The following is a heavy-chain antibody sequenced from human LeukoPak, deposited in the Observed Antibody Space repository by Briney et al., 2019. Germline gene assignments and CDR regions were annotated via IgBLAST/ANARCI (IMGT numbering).Heavy chain of an antibody. J-gene: IGHJ4*02. D-gene: IGHD6-13*01. CDR3: ARQGSWYKLFDY. CDR1: GFTFSSYS. CDR2: ISSSSSYI. Sequence: PGGSLRLSCAASGFTFSSYSMNWVRQAPGKGLEWVSSISSSSSYIYYADSVKGRFTISRDNAKNSPYLQMNSLRAEDTAVYYCARQGSWYKLFDYWGQGTLVTVSS. V-gene: IGHV3-21*01.